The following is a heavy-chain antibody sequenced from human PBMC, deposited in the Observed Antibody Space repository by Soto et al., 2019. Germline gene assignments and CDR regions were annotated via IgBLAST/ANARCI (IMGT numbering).Heavy chain of an antibody. CDR1: GFTFSSYG. CDR3: ARGRSSYGANFDY. CDR2: IWYDGSNK. V-gene: IGHV3-33*01. J-gene: IGHJ4*02. D-gene: IGHD5-18*01. Sequence: QVQLVESGGGVVQPGRSLRLSCAASGFTFSSYGMHWVRQAPGKGLEWVAVIWYDGSNKYYADSVKGRFTISRDNSKNTLYLQMNSLRAEDTAVYYCARGRSSYGANFDYWGQGTMVTVSS.